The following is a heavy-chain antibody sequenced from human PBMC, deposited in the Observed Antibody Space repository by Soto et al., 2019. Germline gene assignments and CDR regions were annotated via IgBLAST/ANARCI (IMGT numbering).Heavy chain of an antibody. J-gene: IGHJ5*02. V-gene: IGHV3-23*01. D-gene: IGHD2-15*01. CDR3: AKVSVVVLAAGDWFDP. CDR1: GFSFSTYA. CDR2: ISGNSGST. Sequence: GGSLRLSCAASGFSFSTYAMTWVRQAPGKGLEWVSGISGNSGSTYYADSVKGRFTVSRDNSKNTVYLQMNSLRGDDTAVYYCAKVSVVVLAAGDWFDPWGQGTLVTVSS.